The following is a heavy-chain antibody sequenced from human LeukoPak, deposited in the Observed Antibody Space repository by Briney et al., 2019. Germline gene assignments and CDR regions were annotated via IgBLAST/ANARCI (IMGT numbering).Heavy chain of an antibody. J-gene: IGHJ4*02. CDR2: IYYSGST. V-gene: IGHV4-39*07. CDR1: GRSISSSSYY. D-gene: IGHD3-10*01. Sequence: SETLSLTCTVSGRSISSSSYYWGRIRQPPGKGLEWHGSIYYSGSTYYNPSLKTRVTISVDTSKNQFSLKLSSVTAADTAVYYCARDRDRFGELLWWGQGTLVTVSS. CDR3: ARDRDRFGELLW.